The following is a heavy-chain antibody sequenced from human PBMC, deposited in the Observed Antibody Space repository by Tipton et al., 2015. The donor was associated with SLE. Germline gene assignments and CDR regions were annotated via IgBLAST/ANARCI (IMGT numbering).Heavy chain of an antibody. CDR1: GGSIRSYY. D-gene: IGHD1-1*01. CDR3: GRGATTWRGAIYGMDV. V-gene: IGHV4-59*08. CDR2: IYSSGST. Sequence: LRLSCTVSGGSIRSYYWSWIRQPPGKGLEWIGYIYSSGSTNYNPSLKSRVTISIDVSKNQFSLKLPSVTAADTAVYYCGRGATTWRGAIYGMDVWGQGTTVTVSS. J-gene: IGHJ6*02.